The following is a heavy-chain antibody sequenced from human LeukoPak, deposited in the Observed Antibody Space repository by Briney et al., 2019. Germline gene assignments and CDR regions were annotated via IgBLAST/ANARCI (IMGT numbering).Heavy chain of an antibody. CDR2: IWYDGSKK. CDR1: GFTFSSYG. CDR3: ARDVLSAFDI. Sequence: GGSLRLSCAASGFTFSSYGMHWDRQAQGKGLEWVAVIWYDGSKKYYADSVKGRFTISRDNSKSTLYLQMNSLRAEDTAVYYCARDVLSAFDIWGQGTIVTVSS. V-gene: IGHV3-33*08. J-gene: IGHJ3*02. D-gene: IGHD2-8*01.